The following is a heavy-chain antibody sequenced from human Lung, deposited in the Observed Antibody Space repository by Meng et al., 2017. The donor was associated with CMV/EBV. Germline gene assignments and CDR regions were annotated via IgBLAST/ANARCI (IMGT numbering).Heavy chain of an antibody. D-gene: IGHD1-26*01. CDR1: DVSISNSSFF. J-gene: IGHJ4*02. CDR2: FFHSGDT. V-gene: IGHV4-39*01. CDR3: ARHLRGYSWPKSD. Sequence: SXTXSLXXTVTDVSISNSSFFWGWIRQPPGKGLEWIGSFFHSGDTYSNPSLRSRVAISVDTSKNQFSLRLNSVTATDTAMYYCARHLRGYSWPKSDWGQGTLVTVSS.